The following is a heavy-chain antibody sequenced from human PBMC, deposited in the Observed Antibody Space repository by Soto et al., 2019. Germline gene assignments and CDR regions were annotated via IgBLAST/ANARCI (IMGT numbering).Heavy chain of an antibody. CDR1: GFTFSSYG. V-gene: IGHV3-30*18. D-gene: IGHD2-2*01. J-gene: IGHJ4*02. CDR3: AKGSTSGDFDY. CDR2: ISYDGSNK. Sequence: QVQLVESGGGVVQPGRSLRPSCAASGFTFSSYGMHWVRQAPGKGLEWVAVISYDGSNKYYADSVKGRFTISRDNSKNTLYLQMNSLRAEDTAVYYCAKGSTSGDFDYWGQGTLVTVSS.